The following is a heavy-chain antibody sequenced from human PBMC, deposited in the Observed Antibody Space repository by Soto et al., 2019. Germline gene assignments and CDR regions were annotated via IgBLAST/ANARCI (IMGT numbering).Heavy chain of an antibody. CDR1: GGPISSYY. CDR2: IYYSGIT. CDR3: ARPLVVSSNAFHX. D-gene: IGHD3-9*01. V-gene: IGHV4-59*01. Sequence: SLSRTCTDSGGPISSYYWSWIRQPPGKGLEWIGYIYYSGITNYNPSIKRRVTIAVDTSKNQFSLKLSSVTAADTSVYYCARPLVVSSNAFHXWGQGTIVTVS. J-gene: IGHJ3*02.